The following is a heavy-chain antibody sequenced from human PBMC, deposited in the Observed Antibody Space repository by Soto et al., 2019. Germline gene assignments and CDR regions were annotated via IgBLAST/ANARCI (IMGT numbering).Heavy chain of an antibody. Sequence: SETLSLTCTVSGGSISSYYWSWIRQPPGKGLEWIGYIYYSGSTNYNPSLKSRVTISVDTSKNQFSLKLSSVTAADTAVYYRARGLIAAAGLNWFDPWGQGTLVTVSS. D-gene: IGHD6-13*01. CDR1: GGSISSYY. J-gene: IGHJ5*02. CDR2: IYYSGST. CDR3: ARGLIAAAGLNWFDP. V-gene: IGHV4-59*01.